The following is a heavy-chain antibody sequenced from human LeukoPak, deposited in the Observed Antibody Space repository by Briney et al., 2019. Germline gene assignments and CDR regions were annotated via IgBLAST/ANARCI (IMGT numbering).Heavy chain of an antibody. CDR3: ARYNGRYSNSYFDY. V-gene: IGHV3-66*01. D-gene: IGHD1-26*01. Sequence: GGSLRLSCAASGFTFSSYAMSWVRQPPGKGLEWVSLLYSGSDIYYADAVKGRFTISRDNSKNTLYLQINSLRAEDTAVYYCARYNGRYSNSYFDYWGQGILVTVSS. CDR2: LYSGSDI. J-gene: IGHJ4*02. CDR1: GFTFSSYA.